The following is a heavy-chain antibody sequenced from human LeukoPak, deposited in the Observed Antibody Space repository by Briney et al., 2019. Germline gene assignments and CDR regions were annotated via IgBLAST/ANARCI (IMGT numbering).Heavy chain of an antibody. V-gene: IGHV1-24*01. D-gene: IGHD3-22*01. CDR3: ARGLNYYDSSGAFDY. CDR1: GYTLTELS. CDR2: FDPEDGET. J-gene: IGHJ4*02. Sequence: GASVKVSCKVSGYTLTELSMHWVRQAPGKGLEWMGGFDPEDGETIYAQKFQGRVTITADKSTSTAYMELSSLRSEDTAVYYCARGLNYYDSSGAFDYWGQGTLVTVSS.